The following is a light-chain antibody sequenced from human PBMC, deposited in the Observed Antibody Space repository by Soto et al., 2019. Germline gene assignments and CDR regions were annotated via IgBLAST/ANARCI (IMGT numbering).Light chain of an antibody. J-gene: IGLJ1*01. CDR1: SNDIGSYDF. CDR2: EVS. V-gene: IGLV2-14*01. Sequence: QSVLTQPASVSGSPGQSITMSCTGTSNDIGSYDFVSWSQQHPGKAPKLLIYEVSNRPSGISARFSGSKSDNTASLTISGLQAADEADYFCSSYSSTTVRYVFGSGTKLTVL. CDR3: SSYSSTTVRYV.